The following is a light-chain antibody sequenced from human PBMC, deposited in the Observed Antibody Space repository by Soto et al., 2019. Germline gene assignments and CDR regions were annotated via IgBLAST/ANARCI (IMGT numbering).Light chain of an antibody. J-gene: IGKJ3*01. CDR1: QSLLHSDGDNY. CDR3: MQSLQTPYT. V-gene: IGKV2-28*01. Sequence: DIVMTQSPLSLPVTPGEPASISCKSSQSLLHSDGDNYLEWYVQKAGQSPQLLIYLVSHRASGVPDRLSGSGSGTDCTLKISKVEADDVGLYYCMQSLQTPYTCGPGTKVEIK. CDR2: LVS.